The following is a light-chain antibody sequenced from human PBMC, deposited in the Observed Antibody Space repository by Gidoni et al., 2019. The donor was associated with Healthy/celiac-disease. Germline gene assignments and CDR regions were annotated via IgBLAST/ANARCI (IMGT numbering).Light chain of an antibody. J-gene: IGKJ2*01. CDR1: QSVSSY. CDR2: DAS. V-gene: IGKV3-11*01. Sequence: EIVLTQSPATLSLSPGERATLSCRASQSVSSYLAWYQQKPGQAPRLLISDASNRATGSPARLSGSGSGTDFILTISSLEPEDFAVYYCQQRSNWPPITFGQGTKLEIK. CDR3: QQRSNWPPIT.